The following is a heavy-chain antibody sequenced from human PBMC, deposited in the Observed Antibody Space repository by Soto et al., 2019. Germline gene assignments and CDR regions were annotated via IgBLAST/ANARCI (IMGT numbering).Heavy chain of an antibody. CDR2: INWNSGSI. D-gene: IGHD6-13*01. CDR1: GLTFDDYA. CDR3: VKDESINWYSGHFRH. V-gene: IGHV3-9*01. Sequence: RRLSCAASGLTFDDYAMHWVRQVPGKGLEWVSGINWNSGSIGYADSVKGRFAISRDNAKNSLHLQMNSLRAEDTAFYYCVKDESINWYSGHFRHWGQGTLVTVSS. J-gene: IGHJ1*01.